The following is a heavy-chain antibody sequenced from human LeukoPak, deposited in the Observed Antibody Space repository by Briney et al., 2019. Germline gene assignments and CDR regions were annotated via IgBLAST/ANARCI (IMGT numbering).Heavy chain of an antibody. CDR3: ARDSGSDSSNWYGKWLAP. J-gene: IGHJ5*02. CDR2: ISAYNGIT. D-gene: IGHD6-13*01. Sequence: ASVKVSCTASGYTFTSYYINWVRQAPGQGLEWMGRISAYNGITNYAQKLQDRVTMTTDTSTSTAYMELRSLTSDDTAVYYCARDSGSDSSNWYGKWLAPWGQGTLVTVSS. CDR1: GYTFTSYY. V-gene: IGHV1-18*01.